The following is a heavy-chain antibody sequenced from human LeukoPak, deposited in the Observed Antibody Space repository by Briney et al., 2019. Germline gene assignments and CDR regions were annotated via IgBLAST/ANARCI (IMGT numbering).Heavy chain of an antibody. J-gene: IGHJ4*02. CDR3: ARGQWLAGRFDY. V-gene: IGHV4-34*01. CDR1: GASITTYY. CDR2: INHSGST. Sequence: SETLSLTCTVSGASITTYYWSWIRQPPGKGLEWIGEINHSGSTNYNPSLKSRVTISVDTSKNQFSLKLSSVTAADTAVYYCARGQWLAGRFDYWGQGTLVTVSS. D-gene: IGHD6-19*01.